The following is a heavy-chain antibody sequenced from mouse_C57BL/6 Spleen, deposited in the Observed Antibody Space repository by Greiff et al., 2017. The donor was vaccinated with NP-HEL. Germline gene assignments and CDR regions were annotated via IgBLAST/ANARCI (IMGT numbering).Heavy chain of an antibody. CDR3: ARSGPPDY. D-gene: IGHD3-1*01. Sequence: EVKVEESGGGLVQPGGSLKLSCAASGFTFSDYYMYWVRQTPEKRLEWVAYISNGGGSTHYPDTVKGRFTISRDNAKNTLYLQMSRLKSEDTAMYYCARSGPPDYWGQGTTLTVSS. J-gene: IGHJ2*01. V-gene: IGHV5-12*01. CDR2: ISNGGGST. CDR1: GFTFSDYY.